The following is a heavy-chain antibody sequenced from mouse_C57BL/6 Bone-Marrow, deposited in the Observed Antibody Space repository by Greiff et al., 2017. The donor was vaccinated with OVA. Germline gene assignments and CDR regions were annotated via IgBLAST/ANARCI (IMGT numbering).Heavy chain of an antibody. Sequence: VQLQQSGPELVKPGASVKISCKASGYAFSSSWMNWVKQRPGKGLEWIGRIYPGDGDTNYNGKFKGKATLTADKSSSTAYMQLSSLTSEDSAVYFCARGGLRRGNFDYWGQGTTLTVSS. CDR1: GYAFSSSW. J-gene: IGHJ2*01. V-gene: IGHV1-82*01. D-gene: IGHD2-4*01. CDR2: IYPGDGDT. CDR3: ARGGLRRGNFDY.